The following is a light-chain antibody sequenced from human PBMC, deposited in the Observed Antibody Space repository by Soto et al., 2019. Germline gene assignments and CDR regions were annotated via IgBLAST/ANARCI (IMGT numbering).Light chain of an antibody. CDR3: HQRYNWPRVT. CDR1: QSIDNNF. CDR2: GAS. Sequence: EIVLTQSPGTLSFAPGERATLSCRASQSIDNNFIAWYQQKPGQPPRLLIYGASFRAAGIPDRFTGSGSGTDFTLTITSLEPEDFAVYFCHQRYNWPRVTFGQGTRLEIK. V-gene: IGKV3D-20*02. J-gene: IGKJ5*01.